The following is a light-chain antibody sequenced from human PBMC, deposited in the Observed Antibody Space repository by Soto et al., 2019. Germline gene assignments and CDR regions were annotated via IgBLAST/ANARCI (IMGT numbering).Light chain of an antibody. CDR2: AAF. V-gene: IGKV1-39*01. CDR1: QSSSSY. CDR3: QQSYSTPLT. Sequence: DIQMTQSPSSLSASVGDRVTITCRASQSSSSYLNWYQQKPGKAPKLLIYAAFSLQSGVPSRFSGRGSGTDFTLTISSLQPEDFATYYCQQSYSTPLTFGGGTKVEIK. J-gene: IGKJ4*01.